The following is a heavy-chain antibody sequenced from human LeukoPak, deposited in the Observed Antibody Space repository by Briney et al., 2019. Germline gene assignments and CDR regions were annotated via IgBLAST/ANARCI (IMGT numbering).Heavy chain of an antibody. CDR1: GYTFTGYY. J-gene: IGHJ4*02. Sequence: GASVKVSCKASGYTFTGYYMHWVRQAPGQGLEWMGWINPNSGGTNYAQKFQGRVTMTRDTSTSTVYMELSSLRSEDTAVYYCARGPTYSSSWGGYFDYWGQGTLVTVSS. D-gene: IGHD6-13*01. CDR3: ARGPTYSSSWGGYFDY. CDR2: INPNSGGT. V-gene: IGHV1-2*02.